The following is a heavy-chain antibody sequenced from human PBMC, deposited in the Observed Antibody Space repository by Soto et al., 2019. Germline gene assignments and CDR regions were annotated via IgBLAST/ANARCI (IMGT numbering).Heavy chain of an antibody. CDR3: ARIGPMVASGSFLTYDAFDI. CDR2: INPNSGGT. J-gene: IGHJ3*02. CDR1: GYTFTGYY. V-gene: IGHV1-2*02. D-gene: IGHD1-26*01. Sequence: GASVKVSCKASGYTFTGYYTHWVRQAPGQGLEWMGWINPNSGGTNYAQKFQGRVTMTRDTSISTAYMELSRLRSDDMAVYYCARIGPMVASGSFLTYDAFDIWGQGTMVTVSS.